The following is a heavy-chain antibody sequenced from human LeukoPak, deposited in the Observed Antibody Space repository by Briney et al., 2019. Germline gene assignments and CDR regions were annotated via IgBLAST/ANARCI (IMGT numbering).Heavy chain of an antibody. CDR1: GFTFSNYD. CDR2: ISYDGSNK. Sequence: GGSLRLSCAASGFTFSNYDMHWVRQAPGKGLKWVALISYDGSNKYYADSVKGRFTISRDNSKNTLYLQMNSLRADDTALYYCAKGRAKVVVTAKDYWGQGTLVTVSS. J-gene: IGHJ4*02. V-gene: IGHV3-30*18. CDR3: AKGRAKVVVTAKDY. D-gene: IGHD2-21*02.